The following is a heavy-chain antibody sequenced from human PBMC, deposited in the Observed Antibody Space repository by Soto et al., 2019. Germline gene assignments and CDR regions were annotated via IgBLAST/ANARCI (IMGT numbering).Heavy chain of an antibody. CDR1: GFTVSSNY. J-gene: IGHJ4*02. Sequence: EVQLVESGGGLVQPGESLRPSCAASGFTVSSNYMSWVRQAPGKGLEWVSLIYSGGTTDYADSVKGRFTISRDNSKNTLYLQMNSLRAEDTAVYYCAARNIVAPYWGQGTLVTVSS. V-gene: IGHV3-66*01. CDR2: IYSGGTT. CDR3: AARNIVAPY. D-gene: IGHD5-12*01.